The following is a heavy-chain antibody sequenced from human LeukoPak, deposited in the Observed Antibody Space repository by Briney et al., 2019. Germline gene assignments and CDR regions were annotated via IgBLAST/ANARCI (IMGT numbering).Heavy chain of an antibody. J-gene: IGHJ4*02. CDR2: IFHSGNS. Sequence: SETLSLTCAVSSYSISSGSYWGWIRQSPGKGLEWVGSIFHSGNSYYNPSLKSRLTMSVDTSKNQFSLKLTSVTAADTALYYCARVTYVDDMLYQYFNYWGQGILVTVSS. V-gene: IGHV4-38-2*01. CDR3: ARVTYVDDMLYQYFNY. CDR1: SYSISSGSY. D-gene: IGHD4-17*01.